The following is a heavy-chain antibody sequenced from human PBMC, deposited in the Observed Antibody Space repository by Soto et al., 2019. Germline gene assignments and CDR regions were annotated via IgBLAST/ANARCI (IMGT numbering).Heavy chain of an antibody. CDR3: ARGSSGWYDY. CDR1: GGSISSGGYY. V-gene: IGHV4-31*03. CDR2: NSRSGST. J-gene: IGHJ4*02. Sequence: QVQLQESGPGLVKPSQTLSLTCTVSGGSISSGGYYWSWIRQHPGKGLEWIGHNSRSGSTYYNPSLKSRVTISVDTSKNQFSLRLSSVTASDTAVYYCARGSSGWYDYWGQCTLVTASS. D-gene: IGHD6-19*01.